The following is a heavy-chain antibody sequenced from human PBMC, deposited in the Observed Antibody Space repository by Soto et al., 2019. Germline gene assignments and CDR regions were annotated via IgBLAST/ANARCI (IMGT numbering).Heavy chain of an antibody. CDR1: GGSISSGGYS. V-gene: IGHV4-30-2*01. D-gene: IGHD6-19*01. CDR2: IDPSGST. Sequence: QLQLQESGSGLVKPSQTLSLTCAVSGGSISSGGYSWSWIRQPPGKGLEWIGYIDPSGSTYYHPSLKSRVTISVDRSKNQFSLKLSSVTAADTAVYYCARAGGLGAVAVDYWGQGTLVTVSS. J-gene: IGHJ4*02. CDR3: ARAGGLGAVAVDY.